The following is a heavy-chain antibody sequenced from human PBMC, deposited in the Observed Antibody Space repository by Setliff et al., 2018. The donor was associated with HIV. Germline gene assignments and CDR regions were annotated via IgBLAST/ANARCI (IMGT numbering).Heavy chain of an antibody. V-gene: IGHV4-59*11. CDR3: ARVTDDYSRYFYYMDV. CDR2: IHYTGST. CDR1: GASISSHY. Sequence: SETLSLTCTVSGASISSHYWTWIRQPPGKGLEWIGNIHYTGSTNYNPSLKSRVTMSVDTSRNQFSLKLSSVTAADTAVYYCARVTDDYSRYFYYMDVWGKGTTVTVSS. D-gene: IGHD4-4*01. J-gene: IGHJ6*03.